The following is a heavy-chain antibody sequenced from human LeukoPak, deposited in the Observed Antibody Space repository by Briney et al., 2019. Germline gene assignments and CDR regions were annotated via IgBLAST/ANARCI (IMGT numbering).Heavy chain of an antibody. CDR3: ARSERDATVTTDH. CDR1: GGTFSSYA. V-gene: IGHV1-69*01. CDR2: IIPIFGTA. J-gene: IGHJ5*02. Sequence: SVKVSCKASGGTFSSYAISWVRQAPGQGLEWMGGIIPIFGTANYAQKFQGRVTITADESTSTAYMELSSLRSEDTAVYYCARSERDATVTTDHWGQGTLVTVSS. D-gene: IGHD4-17*01.